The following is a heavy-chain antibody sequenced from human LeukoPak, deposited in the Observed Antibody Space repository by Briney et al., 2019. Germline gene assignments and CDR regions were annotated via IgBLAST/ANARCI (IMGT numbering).Heavy chain of an antibody. CDR1: GYTFTSYY. D-gene: IGHD6-13*01. Sequence: GASVKVSCKASGYTFTSYYMHWVRQAPGQGLEWMGIINPSGGSTSYAQKFQGRVTMTRDMSTSTVYMELSSLRSEDTVVYYCARGWIAAAGTKPFDYWGQGTLVTVSS. CDR2: INPSGGST. V-gene: IGHV1-46*01. CDR3: ARGWIAAAGTKPFDY. J-gene: IGHJ4*02.